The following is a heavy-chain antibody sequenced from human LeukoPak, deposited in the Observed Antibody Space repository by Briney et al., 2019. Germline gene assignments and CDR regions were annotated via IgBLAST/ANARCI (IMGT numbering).Heavy chain of an antibody. CDR3: AKDFSLGYCSSTSCYSYYYYMDV. J-gene: IGHJ6*03. V-gene: IGHV3-30-3*01. CDR1: GFTFSSYA. D-gene: IGHD2-2*02. Sequence: PGRSLRLSCAASGFTFSSYAMHWVRQAPGKGLEWVAVISYDGSNKYYADSVKGRFTISRDNSKNTLYLQMNSLRAEDTAVYYCAKDFSLGYCSSTSCYSYYYYMDVWGKGTTVTVSS. CDR2: ISYDGSNK.